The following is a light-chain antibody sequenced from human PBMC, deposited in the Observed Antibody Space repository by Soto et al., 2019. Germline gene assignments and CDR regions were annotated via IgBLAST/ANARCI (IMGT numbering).Light chain of an antibody. J-gene: IGKJ1*01. CDR1: QSVLYSSNNKNY. CDR3: MQALQIPPT. Sequence: DIVMTQSPDSLAVSLGERATINCKSSQSVLYSSNNKNYLAWYQQKPGQPPKLLIYWASTRESGVPDRLSGSGSGTDFTLTISRVEAEDVGVYYCMQALQIPPTFGLGTKVDIK. CDR2: WAS. V-gene: IGKV4-1*01.